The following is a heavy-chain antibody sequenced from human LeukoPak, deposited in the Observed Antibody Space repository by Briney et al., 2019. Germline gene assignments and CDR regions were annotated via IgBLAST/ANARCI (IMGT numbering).Heavy chain of an antibody. CDR3: AREGVAATGLDY. Sequence: ASVKVSCEASGYTFSIYNMHWVRQAPGQGLEWMGIINLSGGSASDTQKFQGRVTMTRDTSTSTLYMELSSLRSEDTAVYYCAREGVAATGLDYWGQGTLVTVSS. V-gene: IGHV1-46*01. J-gene: IGHJ4*02. D-gene: IGHD6-13*01. CDR2: INLSGGSA. CDR1: GYTFSIYN.